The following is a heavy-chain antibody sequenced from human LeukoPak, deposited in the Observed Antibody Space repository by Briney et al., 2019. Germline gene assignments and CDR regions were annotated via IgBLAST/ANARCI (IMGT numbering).Heavy chain of an antibody. Sequence: ASVKVSCKASGYTFTSYGISWVRQAPGQGLEWMGWISAYNGNTNYAQKLQGRVTMTTDKSTSTAYMELRSLRSDDTAVYYCARERSSSWYDAFDIWGQGTMVTVSS. D-gene: IGHD6-13*01. CDR3: ARERSSSWYDAFDI. CDR1: GYTFTSYG. V-gene: IGHV1-18*01. J-gene: IGHJ3*02. CDR2: ISAYNGNT.